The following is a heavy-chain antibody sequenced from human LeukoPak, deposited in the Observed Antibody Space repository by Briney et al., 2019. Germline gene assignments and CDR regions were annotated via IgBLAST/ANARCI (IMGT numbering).Heavy chain of an antibody. V-gene: IGHV3-64*02. CDR1: GFTFSTYA. CDR2: ISSDGGST. D-gene: IGHD1-26*01. CDR3: ARSNNIVGATYFDY. J-gene: IGHJ4*02. Sequence: GGSLRLSCAASGFTFSTYAVHWVRQAPGKGLEYTSSISSDGGSTYYADSVKGRFIISRDNSKNTLYLQMGRLRAEDMAVYYCARSNNIVGATYFDYWGQGTLVTVSS.